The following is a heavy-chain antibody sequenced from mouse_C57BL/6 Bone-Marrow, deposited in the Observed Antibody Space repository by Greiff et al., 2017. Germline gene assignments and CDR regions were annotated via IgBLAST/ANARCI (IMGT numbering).Heavy chain of an antibody. D-gene: IGHD4-1*02. CDR3: ARGHQLAPLDY. CDR1: GYSFTGYY. V-gene: IGHV1-42*01. Sequence: VHVKQSGPELVKPGASVKISCKASGYSFTGYYMNWVKQSPEKSLEWIGEINPSTGGTTYNQKFKAKATLTVDKSSSTAYMQLKSLTSEDSAVYYCARGHQLAPLDYWGQGTTLTVSS. CDR2: INPSTGGT. J-gene: IGHJ2*01.